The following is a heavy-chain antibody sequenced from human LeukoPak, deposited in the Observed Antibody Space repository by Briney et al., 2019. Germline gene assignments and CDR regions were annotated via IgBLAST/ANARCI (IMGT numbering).Heavy chain of an antibody. CDR2: IIPILGIA. Sequence: SVKVSCKASGGTFSSYAISWVRQAPGQGLEWMGRIIPILGIANYAQKFQGRVTITADKSTSTAYMELSSLRSEDTAVYYCARGVSSNYYYYYGMDVWGQGTTVTVSS. CDR3: ARGVSSNYYYYYGMDV. J-gene: IGHJ6*02. D-gene: IGHD3-16*02. CDR1: GGTFSSYA. V-gene: IGHV1-69*04.